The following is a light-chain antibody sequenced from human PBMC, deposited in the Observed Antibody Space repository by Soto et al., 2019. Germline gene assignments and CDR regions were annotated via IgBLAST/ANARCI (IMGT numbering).Light chain of an antibody. V-gene: IGLV3-21*02. CDR3: QVWDSTSDPYV. CDR1: DIGTKS. CDR2: DHS. J-gene: IGLJ1*01. Sequence: SCPLTQLPSLAVAPGQTASISCVGNDIGTKSVHWYQQQPGQAPVLVVYDHSDRPLGIPERSSGSHSGHTATLPIRRVQVPDEADYICQVWDSTSDPYVFGTRIKAPS.